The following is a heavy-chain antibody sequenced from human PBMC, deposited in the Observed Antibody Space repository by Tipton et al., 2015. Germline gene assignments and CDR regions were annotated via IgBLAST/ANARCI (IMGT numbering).Heavy chain of an antibody. CDR1: GAYISNYY. D-gene: IGHD2-2*01. CDR2: ISKSGNT. CDR3: ARMIMPKGRAPLDS. Sequence: TLSLTCPVSGAYISNYYWNWIRQPPGKGLEWIGYISKSGNTNYNPALKSRVTISVDTSKNQFSLKLSSVTAADTAVYYCARMIMPKGRAPLDSWGQGTLVTVSS. J-gene: IGHJ4*02. V-gene: IGHV4-59*01.